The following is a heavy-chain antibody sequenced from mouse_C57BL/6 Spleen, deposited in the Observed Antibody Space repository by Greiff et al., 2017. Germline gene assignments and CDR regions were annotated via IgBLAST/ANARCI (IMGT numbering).Heavy chain of an antibody. J-gene: IGHJ2*01. CDR3: ARRGMITHYFDY. CDR1: GYTFTSYW. CDR2: IDPSDSET. Sequence: QVQLQQSGAELVRPGSSVKLSCKASGYTFTSYWMHWVKQRPIQGLEWIGNIDPSDSETHYNQKFKDKATLTVDKSSSTAYMQLSSLTSEDSAVYYCARRGMITHYFDYWGQGTTLTVSS. D-gene: IGHD2-4*01. V-gene: IGHV1-52*01.